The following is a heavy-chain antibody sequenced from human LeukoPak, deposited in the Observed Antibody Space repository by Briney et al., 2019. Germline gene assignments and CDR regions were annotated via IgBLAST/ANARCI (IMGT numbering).Heavy chain of an antibody. Sequence: SETLSLTCTVSGGSISSYYWSWIPQPPGKGLEGIGYIYYSGSTNYNPSLKSRVTISVDTSKNQFSLKLSSVPAPDTAVYYCASSFGEYFQHWGQGTLVTVSS. CDR1: GGSISSYY. V-gene: IGHV4-59*01. D-gene: IGHD3-10*01. CDR2: IYYSGST. J-gene: IGHJ1*01. CDR3: ASSFGEYFQH.